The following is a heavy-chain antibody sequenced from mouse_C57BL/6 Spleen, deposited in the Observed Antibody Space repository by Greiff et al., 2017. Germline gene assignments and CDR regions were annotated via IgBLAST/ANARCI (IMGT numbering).Heavy chain of an antibody. Sequence: QVQLQQPGAELVRPGSSVKLSCKASGYTFTSYWMDWVKQRPGQGLEWIGNIYPSDSETHYNQKFKDKATLTVDKSSSTAYMQLSSLTSEDSAVYYCATGSITWFPYWGQGTLVTVSA. CDR3: ATGSITWFPY. D-gene: IGHD1-1*01. CDR1: GYTFTSYW. CDR2: IYPSDSET. V-gene: IGHV1-61*01. J-gene: IGHJ3*01.